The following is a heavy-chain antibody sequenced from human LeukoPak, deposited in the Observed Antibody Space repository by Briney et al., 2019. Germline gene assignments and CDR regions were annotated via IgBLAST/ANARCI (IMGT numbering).Heavy chain of an antibody. D-gene: IGHD5-12*01. CDR3: ARRIVATIAQYYFDY. J-gene: IGHJ4*02. Sequence: GGSLRLSCAASGFTFSDYYMSWIRQAPGKGLKRFSYISSSGSTIYYADSVKGRFTTSRDNAKNSLYLQMNSLRAEDTAVYYCARRIVATIAQYYFDYWGQGTLVTVSS. CDR2: ISSSGSTI. CDR1: GFTFSDYY. V-gene: IGHV3-11*04.